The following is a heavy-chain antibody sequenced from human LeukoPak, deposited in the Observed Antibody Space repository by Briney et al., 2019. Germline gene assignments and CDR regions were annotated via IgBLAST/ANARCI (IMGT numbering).Heavy chain of an antibody. CDR2: ISYTGST. Sequence: SETLSLTCTVSGGSISSYYWSWIRQPPGKGLESIGYISYTGSTNSNPSLKSRLTISVETSKNQVSLKLRSVTAADTAVYYCARIHDYGDYAFDKWGQGTRVTVSS. D-gene: IGHD4-17*01. CDR1: GGSISSYY. CDR3: ARIHDYGDYAFDK. J-gene: IGHJ4*02. V-gene: IGHV4-59*08.